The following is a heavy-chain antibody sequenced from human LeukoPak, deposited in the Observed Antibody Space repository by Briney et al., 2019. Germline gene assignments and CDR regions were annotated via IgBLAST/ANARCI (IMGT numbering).Heavy chain of an antibody. J-gene: IGHJ4*02. D-gene: IGHD3-10*01. CDR2: ISSGGGTI. CDR3: AKISNSGNYYYFDY. Sequence: GGSLRLSCAASGFTFSDFYMTWIRQAPGKGLEWLSYISSGGGTIYYADSVKGRFTISRDNAKNSLYLQMNSLRAEDTAVYYCAKISNSGNYYYFDYWGQGTLVTVSS. V-gene: IGHV3-11*04. CDR1: GFTFSDFY.